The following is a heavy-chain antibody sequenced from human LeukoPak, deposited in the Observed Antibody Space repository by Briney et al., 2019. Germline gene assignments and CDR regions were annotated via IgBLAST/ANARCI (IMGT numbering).Heavy chain of an antibody. D-gene: IGHD2-15*01. Sequence: TSETLSLTCAVYGGSFSGYYWSWIRQPPGKGLEWIGEINHSGSTNYNPSLKSRVTISVDTSKNQFSLKLSSVTAADTAVYYCARPSRGRSFDPWGQGTLVTVSS. CDR2: INHSGST. CDR3: ARPSRGRSFDP. CDR1: GGSFSGYY. J-gene: IGHJ5*02. V-gene: IGHV4-34*01.